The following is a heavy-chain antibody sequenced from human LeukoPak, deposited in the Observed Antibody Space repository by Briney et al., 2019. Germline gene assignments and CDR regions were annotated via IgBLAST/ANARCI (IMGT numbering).Heavy chain of an antibody. J-gene: IGHJ6*02. Sequence: ASVKVSCKVSGYTLTELSMHWVRQATGQGLEWMGWMNPNSGNTGYAQKFQGRVTMTRNTSISTAYMELSSLRSEDTAVYYCARGAGDAYYYYYGMDVWGQGTTVTVSS. D-gene: IGHD7-27*01. V-gene: IGHV1-8*01. CDR2: MNPNSGNT. CDR1: GYTLTELS. CDR3: ARGAGDAYYYYYGMDV.